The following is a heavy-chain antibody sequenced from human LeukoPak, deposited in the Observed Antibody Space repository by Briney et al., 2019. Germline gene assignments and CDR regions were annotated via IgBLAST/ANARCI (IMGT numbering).Heavy chain of an antibody. J-gene: IGHJ4*02. Sequence: SETLSLTCAVYGGSFSGYYWSWIRQPPGKGLEWIGEINHSGSTNYNPSLKSRVTISVATSKTQFSLKLSSVTAADTAVYYCARRQGLYSSGWYWRFDYWGQGTLVTVSS. D-gene: IGHD6-19*01. CDR2: INHSGST. CDR1: GGSFSGYY. CDR3: ARRQGLYSSGWYWRFDY. V-gene: IGHV4-34*01.